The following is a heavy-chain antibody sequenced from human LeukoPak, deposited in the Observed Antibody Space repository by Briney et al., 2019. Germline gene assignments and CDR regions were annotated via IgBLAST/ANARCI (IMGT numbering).Heavy chain of an antibody. Sequence: GGSLRLSCAASGFGMHWVRQAPGKGLEWVAFIRYDGSNKYYADSLKGRFTISRDNSKNTLSLQMNSLRAEDTAVYYCAKDTVKVKTISRVPHYMDVWGKGTTVTISS. J-gene: IGHJ6*03. CDR1: GFG. V-gene: IGHV3-30*02. D-gene: IGHD5-12*01. CDR3: AKDTVKVKTISRVPHYMDV. CDR2: IRYDGSNK.